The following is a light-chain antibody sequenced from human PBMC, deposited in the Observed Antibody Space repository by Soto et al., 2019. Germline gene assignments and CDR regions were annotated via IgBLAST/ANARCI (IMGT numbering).Light chain of an antibody. CDR3: QQYNNWPWT. J-gene: IGKJ1*01. CDR2: DAS. V-gene: IGKV3-15*01. CDR1: QSVSSSY. Sequence: EIVLTQSPGTLSLSPGERSTLSCRASQSVSSSYLALYQQKPGQPPRLLIYDASTRATGIPSRFSGSGSGTEFTLTISSLQSEDLAVYYCQQYNNWPWTFGQGTKVDIK.